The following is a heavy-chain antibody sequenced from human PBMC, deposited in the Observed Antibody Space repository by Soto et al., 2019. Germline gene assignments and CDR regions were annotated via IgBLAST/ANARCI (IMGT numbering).Heavy chain of an antibody. Sequence: QVQLVQSGTEVKKPGSSVKVSCKASGDTFSFYTINWVRQAPGLGLEWVGRINPIVSMSNYAQKFQGRVSMTADKSTSTAYMELRSLRSDDTAMYFGVASYGSGYRAFDYWGQGALVIVSS. CDR2: INPIVSMS. CDR3: VASYGSGYRAFDY. CDR1: GDTFSFYT. D-gene: IGHD3-10*01. J-gene: IGHJ4*02. V-gene: IGHV1-69*02.